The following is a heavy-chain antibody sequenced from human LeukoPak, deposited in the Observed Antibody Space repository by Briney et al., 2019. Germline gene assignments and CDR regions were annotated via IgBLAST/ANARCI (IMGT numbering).Heavy chain of an antibody. Sequence: GGAPRLSCAASGFTFSSYAMSWVPPAPGKGVEGVSAISGSGGSTYYADSVKGRFTISRDNSKNTLYLQMNSLRAEDTAVYYCAKVSLTTVPVDYWGQGTLVTVSS. D-gene: IGHD4-17*01. J-gene: IGHJ4*02. CDR3: AKVSLTTVPVDY. CDR2: ISGSGGST. CDR1: GFTFSSYA. V-gene: IGHV3-23*01.